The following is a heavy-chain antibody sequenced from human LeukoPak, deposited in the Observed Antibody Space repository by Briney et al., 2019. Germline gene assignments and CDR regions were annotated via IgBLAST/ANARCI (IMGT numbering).Heavy chain of an antibody. V-gene: IGHV3-23*01. Sequence: GGSLRLSCAASGITFSSYGMSWVRQGPGKGLEWVSTITGSGGNTDYADSVKGRFTISRDNSKNTLYLQMHSLRAEDTAVYYCAVDWYDSSGYGTFDYWGQGTPVTVSS. CDR1: GITFSSYG. CDR2: ITGSGGNT. J-gene: IGHJ4*02. D-gene: IGHD3-22*01. CDR3: AVDWYDSSGYGTFDY.